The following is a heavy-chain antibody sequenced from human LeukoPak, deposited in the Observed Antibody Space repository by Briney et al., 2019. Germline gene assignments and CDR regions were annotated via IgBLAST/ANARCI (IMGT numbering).Heavy chain of an antibody. CDR1: GGSISSYY. D-gene: IGHD1-26*01. CDR2: IYYSGST. J-gene: IGHJ2*01. V-gene: IGHV4-59*12. Sequence: PPETLSLTCTVSGGSISSYYWSWIRQPPGKGLEWIGYIYYSGSTNYNPSLKSRVTISVDTSKNQFSLKLSSVTAADTAVYYCARETPTTERYFDLWGRGTLVTVSS. CDR3: ARETPTTERYFDL.